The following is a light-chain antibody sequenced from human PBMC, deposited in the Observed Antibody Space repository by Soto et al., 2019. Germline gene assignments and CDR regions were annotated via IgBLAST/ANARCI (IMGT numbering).Light chain of an antibody. CDR3: QHYVSSPPWT. J-gene: IGKJ1*01. V-gene: IGKV3-20*01. Sequence: EIVLTQSPDTLSLSQGERATLFCSASQSFSICSLAWYQQKPGQAPRLLIYAASTRHTGIPARFNGGGSGTDFVLTINRLEPEDFAVYYCQHYVSSPPWTFGQGTKVDI. CDR2: AAS. CDR1: QSFSICS.